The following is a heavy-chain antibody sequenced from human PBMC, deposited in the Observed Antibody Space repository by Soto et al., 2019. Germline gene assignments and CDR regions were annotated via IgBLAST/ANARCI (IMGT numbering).Heavy chain of an antibody. V-gene: IGHV1-3*01. D-gene: IGHD3-10*01. Sequence: QVQLVQSGAEVQKPGASVKVSCKASGYTFTKYAMHWVRQAPGQRLEWMGCINAGKGNTKYSQNFQGRVTITSDTSATTSYMELNSLRSEDTAVYYCARDKYYGSGTYNYFDYWGQGTLVTVSS. CDR1: GYTFTKYA. CDR3: ARDKYYGSGTYNYFDY. CDR2: INAGKGNT. J-gene: IGHJ4*02.